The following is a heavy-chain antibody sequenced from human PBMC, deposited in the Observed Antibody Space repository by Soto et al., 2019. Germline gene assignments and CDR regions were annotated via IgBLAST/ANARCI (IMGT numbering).Heavy chain of an antibody. CDR1: GGSISSYY. CDR2: IYYSGST. J-gene: IGHJ4*02. Sequence: ETLSLTCTVSGGSISSYYWSWIRQPPGKGLEWIGYIYYSGSTNYNPSLKSRVTISVDTSKNQFSLKLSSVTAADTAVYYCARGYDFWSGYYESPGHYFAYWGQGTLVTVSS. D-gene: IGHD3-3*01. CDR3: ARGYDFWSGYYESPGHYFAY. V-gene: IGHV4-59*08.